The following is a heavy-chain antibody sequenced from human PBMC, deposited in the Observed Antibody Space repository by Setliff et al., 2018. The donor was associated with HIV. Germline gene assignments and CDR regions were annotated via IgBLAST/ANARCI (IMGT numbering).Heavy chain of an antibody. CDR1: GFDFSGFW. D-gene: IGHD3-10*01. CDR3: ARGGRGDSYYYYMDV. V-gene: IGHV3-49*04. CDR2: IRSKAYSGTT. Sequence: GGSLRLSCAASGFDFSGFWMSWVRQAPGKGLEWVGFIRSKAYSGTTEYAASVKGRFIISRDDSGNIAYLQMNTLTTEDTALYYCARGGRGDSYYYYMDVWGKGTTVTVSS. J-gene: IGHJ6*03.